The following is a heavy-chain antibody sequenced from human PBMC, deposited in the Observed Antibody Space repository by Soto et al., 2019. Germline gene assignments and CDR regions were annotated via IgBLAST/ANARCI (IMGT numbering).Heavy chain of an antibody. CDR1: GFTFSSYA. V-gene: IGHV3-23*01. CDR3: ARKIESDHGDPRNNWFGP. Sequence: SLRLSCAASGFTFSSYAMSWVRQAPGKGLEWVSAISGSGGSTYYADSVKGRFTISRDNSKNTLYLQMNSLRAEDTAVYYCARKIESDHGDPRNNWFGPWGQGTPVTVS. D-gene: IGHD4-17*01. CDR2: ISGSGGST. J-gene: IGHJ5*02.